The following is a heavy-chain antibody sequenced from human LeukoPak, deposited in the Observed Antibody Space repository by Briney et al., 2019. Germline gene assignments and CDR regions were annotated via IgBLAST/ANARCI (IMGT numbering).Heavy chain of an antibody. CDR1: GYTFTSYG. CDR3: AREINSYGLRSAFDI. Sequence: ASVKVSCKASGYTFTSYGISWVRQAPGQGLEWMGWISAYNGNTNYAQKLQGRVTMTTDTSTSTAYMELSRLRSDDTAVYYCAREINSYGLRSAFDIWGQGTMVTVSS. D-gene: IGHD5-18*01. J-gene: IGHJ3*02. CDR2: ISAYNGNT. V-gene: IGHV1-18*01.